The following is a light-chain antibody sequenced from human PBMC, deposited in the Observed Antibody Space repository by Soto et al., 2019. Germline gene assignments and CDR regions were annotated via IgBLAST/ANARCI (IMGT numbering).Light chain of an antibody. CDR2: KAS. J-gene: IGKJ1*01. CDR3: QQYNNYSRT. CDR1: QSISTW. Sequence: DIQMTQSPSTLSASVGDRVTITCRASQSISTWLAWYQLKPGKAPKLLIYKASSLESGVPSRFSGSGSGTEFTLTISSLQPDDFAPYYCQQYNNYSRTFGQGTKVEIK. V-gene: IGKV1-5*03.